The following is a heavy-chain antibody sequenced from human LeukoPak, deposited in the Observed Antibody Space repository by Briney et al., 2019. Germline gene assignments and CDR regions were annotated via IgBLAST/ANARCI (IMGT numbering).Heavy chain of an antibody. CDR3: ARGRGAVSLTTYYYMDV. V-gene: IGHV7-4-1*02. CDR1: GYTFTNYA. D-gene: IGHD4-11*01. CDR2: INTNTGNP. J-gene: IGHJ6*03. Sequence: ASVKVSCKTSGYTFTNYAVNWVRQAPGQGLEWMGCINTNTGNPTYAQGFTGRFVFSLDTSVSTAYLQISSLKAEDTAVYYCARGRGAVSLTTYYYMDVWGKGTTVTVSS.